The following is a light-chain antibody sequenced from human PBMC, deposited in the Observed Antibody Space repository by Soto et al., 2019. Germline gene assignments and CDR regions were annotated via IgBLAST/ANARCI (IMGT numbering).Light chain of an antibody. J-gene: IGKJ5*01. CDR1: QGISNY. Sequence: IPLTKWPSSLSASVSARATITCLVSQGISNYLGWFQQKPGRAPNRLIYAVSTLQCGVPSRFSGSGSGTDFALTISRVEAEDVAAYYCLQRESCPITFGQGTRLEIK. CDR2: AVS. V-gene: IGKV1-9*01. CDR3: LQRESCPIT.